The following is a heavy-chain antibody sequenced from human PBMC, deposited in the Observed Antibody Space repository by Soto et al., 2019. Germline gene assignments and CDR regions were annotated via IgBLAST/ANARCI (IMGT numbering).Heavy chain of an antibody. CDR3: AREWRMTPLRNHFDY. CDR2: IMQDGYEK. CDR1: GFIFSSYW. J-gene: IGHJ4*02. V-gene: IGHV3-7*01. D-gene: IGHD4-17*01. Sequence: GGSLRLSCGVSGFIFSSYWMSWVRQAPGKGLEWVANIMQDGYEKYYVDSVKGRFTISRDNAKNSLYLQMNSLTAEDTTVYYCAREWRMTPLRNHFDYWGQGTLVTVSS.